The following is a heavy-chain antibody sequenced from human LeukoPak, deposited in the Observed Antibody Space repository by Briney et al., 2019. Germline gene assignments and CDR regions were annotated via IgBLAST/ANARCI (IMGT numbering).Heavy chain of an antibody. Sequence: GASVKVSCKASGYTFTSYAFSWVRQAPGQGLEWMGWISAYNGNTNYAQNLQGRVTMTRDTSTSTVYMELSSLRSEDTAVYYCARDLLELWSRPIYYYYGMDVWGQGTTVTVSS. V-gene: IGHV1-18*01. CDR3: ARDLLELWSRPIYYYYGMDV. J-gene: IGHJ6*02. D-gene: IGHD5-18*01. CDR1: GYTFTSYA. CDR2: ISAYNGNT.